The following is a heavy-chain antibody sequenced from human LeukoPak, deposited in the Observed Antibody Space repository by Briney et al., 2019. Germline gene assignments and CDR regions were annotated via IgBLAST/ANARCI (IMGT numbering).Heavy chain of an antibody. CDR1: GYTFTSYA. CDR3: ARENRGIYYYYYGMDV. CDR2: INAGNGNT. V-gene: IGHV1-3*01. J-gene: IGHJ6*02. D-gene: IGHD1-14*01. Sequence: ASVKVSCKASGYTFTSYAMHWVRQAPGQRLEWMGWINAGNGNTKYSQKFQGRVTITADESTSTAYMELSSLRSEDTAVYYCARENRGIYYYYYGMDVWGQGTTVTVSS.